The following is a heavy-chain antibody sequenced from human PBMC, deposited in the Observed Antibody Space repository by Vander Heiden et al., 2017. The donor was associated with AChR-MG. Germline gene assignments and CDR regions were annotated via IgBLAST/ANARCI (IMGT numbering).Heavy chain of an antibody. CDR1: GFPFISYA. Sequence: EVQLLESGGGTVQPGGSLRLSCAASGFPFISYAMNWVRQAPGKGLEWVSGITVNAAGTYYADSVKGRFTISRDNSMDRVYLQMNSLRADDTAVYFCAKARCDGDCYFDSWGQGTLVTVSS. J-gene: IGHJ4*02. CDR2: ITVNAAGT. D-gene: IGHD2-21*02. CDR3: AKARCDGDCYFDS. V-gene: IGHV3-23*01.